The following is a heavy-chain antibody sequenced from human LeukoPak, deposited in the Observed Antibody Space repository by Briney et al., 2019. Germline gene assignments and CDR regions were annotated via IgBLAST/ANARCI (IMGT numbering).Heavy chain of an antibody. CDR3: ARGNSGSYSYYYYGMDV. J-gene: IGHJ6*02. CDR1: GGSFSGYY. CDR2: INHSGST. Sequence: SSETLSLTCAVYGGSFSGYYWSWIRQPPGKGLEWIGEINHSGSTNYNPSLKSRVTISVDTSKNQFSLKLSSVTAADTAVYYCARGNSGSYSYYYYGMDVWGQGTTVTVSS. V-gene: IGHV4-34*01. D-gene: IGHD1-26*01.